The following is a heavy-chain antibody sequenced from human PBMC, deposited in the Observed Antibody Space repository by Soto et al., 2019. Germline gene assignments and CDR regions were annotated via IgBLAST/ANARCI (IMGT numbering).Heavy chain of an antibody. J-gene: IGHJ4*02. D-gene: IGHD1-1*01. CDR1: GFSFSSAW. CDR2: IRTKPEGETP. V-gene: IGHV3-15*07. CDR3: TTGSNEGY. Sequence: EVQLLESGGGLVKPGGSLRLSCAASGFSFSSAWMNWVRQAPGKGLEWVGRIRTKPEGETPDYPAPVKGRFTISRDDSKTTLYLQMTSPKIEDTAVYYCTTGSNEGYWGQGTLVTVSS.